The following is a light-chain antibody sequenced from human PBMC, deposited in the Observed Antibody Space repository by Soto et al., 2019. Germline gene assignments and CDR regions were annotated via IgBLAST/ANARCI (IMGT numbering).Light chain of an antibody. CDR3: QQRSNGPPIT. J-gene: IGKJ5*01. V-gene: IGKV3-11*01. Sequence: EIVLTQSPATLSLSPGERATLSCMASQSVSSYLAWYQQKPGQAPRLLIYDASNRATGIPARFSGSGSGTDFTLPISSLEPEDFAVYYCQQRSNGPPITFGQGTRLEIK. CDR1: QSVSSY. CDR2: DAS.